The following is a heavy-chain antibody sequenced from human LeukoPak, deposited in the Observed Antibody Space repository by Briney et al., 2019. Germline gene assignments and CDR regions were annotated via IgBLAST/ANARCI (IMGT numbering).Heavy chain of an antibody. Sequence: PSETLSLTCTVSGGPISSGDYYWTWIRQHPGKGLEWIGFIDYSGSTYYSPSLKSRLTISVDMSKNQFSLNLTSVTAADTAVYYCTRAHRFTSAYDRQINAFDIWGQGTMVTVSS. J-gene: IGHJ3*02. CDR1: GGPISSGDYY. V-gene: IGHV4-31*02. CDR3: TRAHRFTSAYDRQINAFDI. D-gene: IGHD5-12*01. CDR2: IDYSGST.